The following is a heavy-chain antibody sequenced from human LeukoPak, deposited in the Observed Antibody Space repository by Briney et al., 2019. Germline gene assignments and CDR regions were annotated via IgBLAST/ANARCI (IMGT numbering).Heavy chain of an antibody. CDR3: ARRYFDY. CDR2: IKQDGSEK. V-gene: IGHV3-7*03. CDR1: GFIFSSYW. J-gene: IGHJ4*02. Sequence: GGSLRLSCAASGFIFSSYWMSWVRQAPGKGLVWVANIKQDGSEKYYVDSVKGRFTISRDNAKNSPYLQMNSLRAEDTAVYYCARRYFDYWGQGTLVTVSS.